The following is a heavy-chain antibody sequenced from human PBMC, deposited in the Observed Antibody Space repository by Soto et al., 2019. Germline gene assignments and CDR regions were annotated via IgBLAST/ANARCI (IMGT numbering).Heavy chain of an antibody. CDR1: GYSISSGYY. J-gene: IGHJ4*01. Sequence: ETLSITCAVSGYSISSGYYWGWLRQPPWKVLEWIGSVFPSVSTYYNPSLKSRVTISVDTSKNQFSLKLSSVTAADTAVYFCARAPGDLVYYLDSWAQGSLVTVSS. CDR2: VFPSVST. V-gene: IGHV4-38-2*01. D-gene: IGHD7-27*01. CDR3: ARAPGDLVYYLDS.